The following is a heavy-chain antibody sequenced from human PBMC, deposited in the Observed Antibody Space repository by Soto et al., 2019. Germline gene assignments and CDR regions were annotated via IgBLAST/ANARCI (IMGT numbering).Heavy chain of an antibody. Sequence: GGSLRLSCAASGFTFSSYIMNWVRQAPGKGLEWISYISTRGNVIKYADSVKGRFTVSRDNAKSSLYLQMNSLRHEDTATYYCARDMDYSSYVGGAWGQGTLVTSPQ. V-gene: IGHV3-48*02. CDR2: ISTRGNVI. J-gene: IGHJ4*02. CDR3: ARDMDYSSYVGGA. CDR1: GFTFSSYI. D-gene: IGHD4-4*01.